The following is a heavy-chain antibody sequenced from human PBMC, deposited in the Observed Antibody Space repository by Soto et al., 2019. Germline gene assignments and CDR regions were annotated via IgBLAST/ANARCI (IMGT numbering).Heavy chain of an antibody. CDR3: ACLRGKRGSPIDY. V-gene: IGHV4-59*11. CDR1: GGSTSNHY. CDR2: VSYSGNT. D-gene: IGHD2-15*01. J-gene: IGHJ4*02. Sequence: SETLSLSCIVFGGSTSNHYLSGIRQSPGKGLEWIGYVSYSGNTNYNPSLKSRVTISVDTSKDQLSLKVTSVTAADTAMYYCACLRGKRGSPIDYWGQGTQVTVSS.